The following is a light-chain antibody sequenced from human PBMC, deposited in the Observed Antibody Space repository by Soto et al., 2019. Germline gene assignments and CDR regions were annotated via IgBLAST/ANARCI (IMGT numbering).Light chain of an antibody. CDR2: EVS. J-gene: IGLJ1*01. CDR1: SSDVGGYNY. V-gene: IGLV2-8*01. CDR3: SSYAGSNNFGV. Sequence: QSLLPQLPSASGSPGQSFTISFTGTSSDVGGYNYVSWYQQHPGKAPKLMMYEVSKRPSVVPDRFSGSKSGNTASLTVSGLQAEDEADYYCSSYAGSNNFGVFGTGTKVTVL.